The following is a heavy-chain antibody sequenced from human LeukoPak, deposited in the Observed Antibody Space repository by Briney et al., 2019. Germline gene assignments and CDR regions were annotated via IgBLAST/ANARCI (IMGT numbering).Heavy chain of an antibody. CDR2: INPNGGIT. J-gene: IGHJ3*02. CDR1: GYTFTSYY. V-gene: IGHV1-46*01. CDR3: ARSSWKDRSDVYDI. D-gene: IGHD1-1*01. Sequence: ASVKVSCKASGYTFTSYYMQWVRQAPGQGLEWMGIINPNGGITRYAQRFQGRVTMTRDTSTSTVYMQLSSLRSEDTAVYFCARSSWKDRSDVYDIWGQGTMVTVSS.